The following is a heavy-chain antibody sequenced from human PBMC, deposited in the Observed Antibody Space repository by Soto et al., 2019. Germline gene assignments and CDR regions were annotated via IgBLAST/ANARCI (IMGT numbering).Heavy chain of an antibody. D-gene: IGHD2-2*01. Sequence: EVQLVQSGGDLVQPGGSLSLSCVASGFTFSTYWMTWVRQAPGMGLEWVAGIKEDASEKVYVDSVKGRFSISRDNAKNSLYLQLNSLRAEDTAVYYCATAISSAFSNFDSWGQGSLVTVSS. J-gene: IGHJ4*02. CDR1: GFTFSTYW. CDR3: ATAISSAFSNFDS. V-gene: IGHV3-7*01. CDR2: IKEDASEK.